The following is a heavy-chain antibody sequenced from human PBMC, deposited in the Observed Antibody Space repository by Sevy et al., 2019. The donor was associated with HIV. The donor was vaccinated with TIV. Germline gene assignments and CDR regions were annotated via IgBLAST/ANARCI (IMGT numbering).Heavy chain of an antibody. CDR3: ARGDLKRDGYTIDY. V-gene: IGHV4-59*01. CDR2: IYYSGST. D-gene: IGHD5-12*01. CDR1: GGSISSYY. Sequence: SETLSLTCTVSGGSISSYYWSWIRQPPGKGLEWIGYIYYSGSTNYNPSLRSRVTISVDTSKNQFSLKLSSVTAADTAVYYCARGDLKRDGYTIDYWGQGTLVTVSS. J-gene: IGHJ4*02.